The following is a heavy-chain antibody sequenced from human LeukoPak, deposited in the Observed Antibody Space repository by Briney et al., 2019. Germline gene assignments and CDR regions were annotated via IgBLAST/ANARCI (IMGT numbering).Heavy chain of an antibody. D-gene: IGHD3-10*01. Sequence: PSETLSLTCAVYGGSFSGYYWSWIRQPPGKGLEWIGEINHSGSINYNPSLKSRVTISVDTSKNQFSLKLSSVTAADTAVYYCARAPLYYYGSGSVYYYGMDVWGKGTTVTVSS. V-gene: IGHV4-34*01. J-gene: IGHJ6*04. CDR1: GGSFSGYY. CDR3: ARAPLYYYGSGSVYYYGMDV. CDR2: INHSGSI.